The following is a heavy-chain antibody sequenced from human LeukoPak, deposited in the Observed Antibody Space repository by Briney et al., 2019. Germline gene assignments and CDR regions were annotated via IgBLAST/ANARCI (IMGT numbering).Heavy chain of an antibody. CDR1: GYTFTDFF. CDR3: ARGSDIVVVPAAMGIDY. D-gene: IGHD2-2*01. V-gene: IGHV1-2*02. CDR2: INPNSGGT. J-gene: IGHJ4*02. Sequence: ASVKVSCKTSGYTFTDFFIHWVRQAPGQGLEWMGWINPNSGGTNYAQKFQGRVTMTRDTSISTAYMELSRLRSDDTAVYYCARGSDIVVVPAAMGIDYWGQGTLVTVSS.